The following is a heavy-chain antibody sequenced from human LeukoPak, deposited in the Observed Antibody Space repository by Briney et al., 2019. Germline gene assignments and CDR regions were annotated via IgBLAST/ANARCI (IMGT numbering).Heavy chain of an antibody. CDR2: TRNKANSYTT. V-gene: IGHV3-72*01. CDR3: AREMATIGADAFDI. J-gene: IGHJ3*02. CDR1: GFTFSDHY. Sequence: GGSLRLSCAASGFTFSDHYMDWVRQAPGKGLEWVGHTRNKANSYTTEYAASVKGRFTISRDDSKNSLYLQMNSLKTEDTAVYYCAREMATIGADAFDIWGQGTMVTVSS. D-gene: IGHD5-24*01.